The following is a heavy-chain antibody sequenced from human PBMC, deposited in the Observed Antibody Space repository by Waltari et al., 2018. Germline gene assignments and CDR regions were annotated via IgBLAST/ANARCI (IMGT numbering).Heavy chain of an antibody. CDR3: ASLTSKWTFGGVIAAGDY. J-gene: IGHJ4*02. Sequence: EVQLVESGGGLVKPGGSLRLSCAASGFTFSSYSMNWVRQAPGKGLEWVSSISSSSSYIYYADSVKGRFTISRDNAKNSLYLQMNSLRAEDTAVYYCASLTSKWTFGGVIAAGDYWGQGTLVTVSS. CDR1: GFTFSSYS. D-gene: IGHD3-16*02. V-gene: IGHV3-21*01. CDR2: ISSSSSYI.